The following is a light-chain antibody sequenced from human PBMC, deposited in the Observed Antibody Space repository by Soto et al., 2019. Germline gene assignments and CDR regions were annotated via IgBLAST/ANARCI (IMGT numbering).Light chain of an antibody. CDR3: XXYNSYSWT. Sequence: DIQMTQSPSTLSASVGDRVTITCRASQSISSWLAWYQQKPGKAPKLLIYKASSLESGVPSRFSGRGSGTXXXXXXXXLQPXDFXXXPXXXYNSYSWTFGQGTKVEIK. V-gene: IGKV1-5*03. CDR1: QSISSW. J-gene: IGKJ1*01. CDR2: KAS.